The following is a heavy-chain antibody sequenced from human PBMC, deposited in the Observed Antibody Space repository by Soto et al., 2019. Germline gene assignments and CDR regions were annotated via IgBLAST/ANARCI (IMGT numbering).Heavy chain of an antibody. CDR2: IIPISGKA. Sequence: SVKVSCKASGYTFTSYDINWVRLATGQGLEWMGWIIPISGKAAYAQKFQGRVTITADESTSTAYMELSSLRSEDTAVYYCARGGHGYSYGYFPIYYGMDVWGQGTTVTSP. D-gene: IGHD5-18*01. J-gene: IGHJ6*02. CDR1: GYTFTSYD. V-gene: IGHV1-69*13. CDR3: ARGGHGYSYGYFPIYYGMDV.